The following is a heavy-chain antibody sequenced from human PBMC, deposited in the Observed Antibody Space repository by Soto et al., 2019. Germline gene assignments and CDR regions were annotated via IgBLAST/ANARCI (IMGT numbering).Heavy chain of an antibody. V-gene: IGHV3-23*01. CDR1: GFTFSSYA. CDR3: AKDYRSWYYFDY. Sequence: GGSLRLSCAASGFTFSSYAMSWVRQAPGKGLEWVSAISCSGGSTYYADSVKGRFTISRDNSKNTLYLQMNSLRAEDTAVYYCAKDYRSWYYFDYWGRGTLVTVSS. D-gene: IGHD6-13*01. J-gene: IGHJ4*02. CDR2: ISCSGGST.